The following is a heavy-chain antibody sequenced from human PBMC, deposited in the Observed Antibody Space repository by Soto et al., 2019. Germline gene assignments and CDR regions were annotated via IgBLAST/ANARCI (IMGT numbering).Heavy chain of an antibody. CDR2: IYYSGST. CDR1: GDSLSSYY. D-gene: IGHD1-1*01. Sequence: QVQLQESGPGLVKPSETLSLTCTVSGDSLSSYYWSWIRQPPGKGLEWIGYIYYSGSTNYNPSLESRVTIFLDTSKNQVSLKVSSLTAADTAVYFCARGRLEGREQYSFYYYGLDVWGQGTTVTVSS. V-gene: IGHV4-59*01. J-gene: IGHJ6*02. CDR3: ARGRLEGREQYSFYYYGLDV.